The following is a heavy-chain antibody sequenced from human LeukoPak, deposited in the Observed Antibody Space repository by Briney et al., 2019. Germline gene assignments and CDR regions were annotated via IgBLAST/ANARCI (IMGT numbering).Heavy chain of an antibody. Sequence: SETLSLTCTVSGGSISSYYWSWIRQPPGKGLEWIGYIYYSGSTNYNPSLKSRVTISVDTSKNQFSLKLSSVTAADTAVYYCATGTVMGYYYGMDVWGQGTTVTVSS. D-gene: IGHD4-17*01. CDR1: GGSISSYY. CDR3: ATGTVMGYYYGMDV. V-gene: IGHV4-59*01. J-gene: IGHJ6*02. CDR2: IYYSGST.